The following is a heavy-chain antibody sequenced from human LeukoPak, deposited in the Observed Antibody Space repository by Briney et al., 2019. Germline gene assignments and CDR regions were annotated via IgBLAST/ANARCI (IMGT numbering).Heavy chain of an antibody. CDR3: ANPPPGREAAGLRGDYMDV. CDR2: ISGSGGST. D-gene: IGHD6-13*01. J-gene: IGHJ6*03. CDR1: GFTYSSYA. Sequence: GGSLRLSCAASGFTYSSYAKSWVRQAPGKGLEWVSAISGSGGSTYYADSVKGRFTISRDNSKNTLYLQVHSLRAEDQAVYYGANPPPGREAAGLRGDYMDVWGKGTTVTVSS. V-gene: IGHV3-23*01.